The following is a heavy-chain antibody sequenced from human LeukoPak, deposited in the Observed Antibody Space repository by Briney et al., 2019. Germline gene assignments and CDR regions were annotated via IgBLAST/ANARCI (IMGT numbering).Heavy chain of an antibody. D-gene: IGHD4-23*01. V-gene: IGHV1-46*01. CDR1: GYTFTSYY. CDR2: INPSGGST. Sequence: ASVKVSCKASGYTFTSYYMHWVRQAPGQGLEWMGIINPSGGSTSYAQKFQGRVTMTRDTSTSTVYMELSSLRSGDTAVYYCARVYGGWAFDYWGQGTLVTVSS. CDR3: ARVYGGWAFDY. J-gene: IGHJ4*02.